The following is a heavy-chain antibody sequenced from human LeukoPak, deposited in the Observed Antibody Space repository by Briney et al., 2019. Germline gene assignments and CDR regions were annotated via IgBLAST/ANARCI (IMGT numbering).Heavy chain of an antibody. CDR1: GFTFSSYS. V-gene: IGHV3-21*01. Sequence: GRSLRLSCAASGFTFSSYSMNWVRQAPGKGLEWVSSISSSSSYIYYADSVKGRFTISRDNAKNSLYLQMNSLRAEDTAVYYCARDSFYGSAYYFDYWGQGTLVTVSS. D-gene: IGHD3-10*01. CDR3: ARDSFYGSAYYFDY. CDR2: ISSSSSYI. J-gene: IGHJ4*02.